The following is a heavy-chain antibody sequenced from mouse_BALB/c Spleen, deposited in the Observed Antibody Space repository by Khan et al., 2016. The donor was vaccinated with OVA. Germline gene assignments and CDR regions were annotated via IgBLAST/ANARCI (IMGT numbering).Heavy chain of an antibody. CDR2: IWSGGST. CDR1: GFSLTSYG. J-gene: IGHJ3*01. D-gene: IGHD2-4*01. Sequence: QIQLVQSGPGLVQPSQSLSITCTVSGFSLTSYGVHWVRQSPGKGLEWLGVIWSGGSTDYNAAFISRLNISTDTSKSPAFFKMNSMQDNDTAIYYGARNYDYDEGLAYWGQGTLVTVSA. CDR3: ARNYDYDEGLAY. V-gene: IGHV2-2*02.